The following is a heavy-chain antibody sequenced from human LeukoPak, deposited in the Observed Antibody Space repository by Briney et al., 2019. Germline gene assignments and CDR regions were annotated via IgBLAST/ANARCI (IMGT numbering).Heavy chain of an antibody. CDR2: ISGSGGST. Sequence: AGGSLRLSCAASGFTFSSYAMSWVRQAPGKGLEWVSAISGSGGSTYYADSVKGRFTISRDNSRNTLFLQMNNLRAEDTAVYYCAMNYYDSSRYFPFDFWGQGTLVTVSS. CDR3: AMNYYDSSRYFPFDF. D-gene: IGHD3-22*01. J-gene: IGHJ4*02. CDR1: GFTFSSYA. V-gene: IGHV3-23*01.